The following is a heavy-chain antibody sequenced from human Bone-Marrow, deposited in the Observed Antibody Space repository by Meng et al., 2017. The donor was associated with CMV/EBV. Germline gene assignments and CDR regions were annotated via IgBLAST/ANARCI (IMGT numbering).Heavy chain of an antibody. J-gene: IGHJ4*02. CDR3: ASEPAAIPGALDY. CDR2: ISYDGSNK. Sequence: GESLKISCAASGFTFSDARMNWVRQAPGKGLEWVAVISYDGSNKYYADSVKGRFTISRDNSKNTLYLQMNSLRAEDTAVYYCASEPAAIPGALDYWGQGTLVTVSS. D-gene: IGHD2-2*01. V-gene: IGHV3-30*03. CDR1: GFTFSDAR.